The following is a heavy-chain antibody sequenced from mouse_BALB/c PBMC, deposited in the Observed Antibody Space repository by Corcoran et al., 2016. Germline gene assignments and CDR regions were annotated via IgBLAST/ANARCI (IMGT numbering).Heavy chain of an antibody. Sequence: QIQSVQSGPELKKPGETVKISCKASGYTFTNYGMNWVKQAPGKGLKWMGWINTYTGEPTYADDFKGRFAFSLETSASTAYLQINNLKNEDTATYFCAIYYDYAMDYWGQGTSVTVSS. V-gene: IGHV9-3-1*01. CDR2: INTYTGEP. D-gene: IGHD2-4*01. J-gene: IGHJ4*01. CDR3: AIYYDYAMDY. CDR1: GYTFTNYG.